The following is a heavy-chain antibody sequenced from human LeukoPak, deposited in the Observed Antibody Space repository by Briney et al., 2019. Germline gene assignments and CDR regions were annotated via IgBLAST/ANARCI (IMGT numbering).Heavy chain of an antibody. CDR1: GFTFSSYG. D-gene: IGHD6-19*01. J-gene: IGHJ4*02. CDR3: ARDSRREAVAGTIDY. V-gene: IGHV3-30*03. Sequence: GGSLRLSCAASGFTFSSYGMHWVRQAPGKGLEWVAVISYDGSNKYYADSVKGRFTISRDNSKNTLYLQMNSLRAEDTAVYYCARDSRREAVAGTIDYWGQGTLVTVSS. CDR2: ISYDGSNK.